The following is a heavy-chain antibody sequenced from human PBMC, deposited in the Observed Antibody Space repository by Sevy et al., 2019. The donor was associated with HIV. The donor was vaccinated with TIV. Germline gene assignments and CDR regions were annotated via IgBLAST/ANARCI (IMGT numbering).Heavy chain of an antibody. D-gene: IGHD3-3*01. CDR3: ARDSWGRITVFGDVV. V-gene: IGHV3-30*04. Sequence: GGSLTLSCAASGFTFSTYAMHWVRQAPGKGLEWVALVSYDGGHKNYAESVRGRFTISRDNSKNTLYLQMNSLRTEDTAMYYCARDSWGRITVFGDVVWGQGTLVTVSS. CDR1: GFTFSTYA. CDR2: VSYDGGHK. J-gene: IGHJ4*02.